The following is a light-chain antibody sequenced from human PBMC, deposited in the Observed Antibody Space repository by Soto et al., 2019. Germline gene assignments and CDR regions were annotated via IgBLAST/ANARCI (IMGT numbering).Light chain of an antibody. CDR1: QTIGRNY. J-gene: IGKJ4*01. V-gene: IGKV3-20*01. CDR3: QQYASSPLLT. CDR2: GTS. Sequence: EIVLTQSPGTLSLSPGETATLSCRASQTIGRNYLAWYQQKPGQAPRLLIFGTSTMATGIPDRVSGSGSGTDFTLSISRLEPEDFAVYYCQQYASSPLLTFGGGTKVEIK.